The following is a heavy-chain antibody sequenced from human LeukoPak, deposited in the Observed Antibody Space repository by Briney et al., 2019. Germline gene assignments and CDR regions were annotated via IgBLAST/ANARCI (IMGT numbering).Heavy chain of an antibody. J-gene: IGHJ2*01. CDR2: ISSSGSTI. Sequence: GGSLRLSCAGSGLTLRRYAMSWVRRVPGKGLEWVSYISSSGSTICYADSVKGLFTISRDNAKNSLYLQMNSLRAEDTAVDYCARGVAAPYWYFDLWGRGTLVTVSS. D-gene: IGHD6-13*01. CDR1: GLTLRRYA. V-gene: IGHV3-48*04. CDR3: ARGVAAPYWYFDL.